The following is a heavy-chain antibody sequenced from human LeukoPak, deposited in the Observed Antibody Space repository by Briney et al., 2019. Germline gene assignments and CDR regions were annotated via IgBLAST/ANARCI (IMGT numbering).Heavy chain of an antibody. J-gene: IGHJ4*02. V-gene: IGHV3-21*01. D-gene: IGHD1-26*01. CDR1: GFTVSSNY. Sequence: GGSLRLSCAASGFTVSSNYMSWVRQAPGKGLEWVSSISSSSSYIYYADSVKGRFTISRDNAKNSLYLQMNSLRAEDTAVYYCASTEPYVKGFFWGQGTLVTVSS. CDR3: ASTEPYVKGFF. CDR2: ISSSSSYI.